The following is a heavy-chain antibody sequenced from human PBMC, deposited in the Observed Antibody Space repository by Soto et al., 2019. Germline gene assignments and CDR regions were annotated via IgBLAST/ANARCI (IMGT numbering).Heavy chain of an antibody. J-gene: IGHJ5*02. Sequence: QVQLVQSGAEVKKPGSSVKVSCKASGGTFSTYTITWVRQAPGQGLEWMGRIIPIIGIINYAQKCQGRVTISADKFTGTAYMELTGLRSDATAVYYCAGDPDSHYNDSHASSYPWGQGTLVTVSS. D-gene: IGHD4-4*01. CDR3: AGDPDSHYNDSHASSYP. V-gene: IGHV1-69*08. CDR2: IIPIIGII. CDR1: GGTFSTYT.